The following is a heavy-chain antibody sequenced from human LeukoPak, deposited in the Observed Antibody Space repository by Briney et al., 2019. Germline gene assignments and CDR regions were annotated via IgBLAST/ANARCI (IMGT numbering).Heavy chain of an antibody. V-gene: IGHV3-74*01. CDR2: INSDGSST. CDR1: GFTFSSYW. Sequence: PGGSLRLSCAASGFTFSSYWMHWVRQAPGKGLVWVSRINSDGSSTSYADSVKGRFTISRDNSKNTLYLRMNSLRAEDTAVYYCAGESVSNYYYYMDVWGKGTTVTVSS. J-gene: IGHJ6*03. CDR3: AGESVSNYYYYMDV.